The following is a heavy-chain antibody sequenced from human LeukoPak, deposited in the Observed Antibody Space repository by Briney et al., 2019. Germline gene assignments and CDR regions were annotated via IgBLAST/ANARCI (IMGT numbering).Heavy chain of an antibody. CDR1: GFTFNRFW. Sequence: GGSLRLSCETSGFTFNRFWMSWVRQAPGKGLEWVGNINEDGSKKNYVDSVKGRFSISRDNAKNSLYLQMNSLRAEDTAVYYCAREMLAAVAAQSWGQGTLVTVSS. CDR3: AREMLAAVAAQS. J-gene: IGHJ5*02. CDR2: INEDGSKK. D-gene: IGHD6-19*01. V-gene: IGHV3-7*01.